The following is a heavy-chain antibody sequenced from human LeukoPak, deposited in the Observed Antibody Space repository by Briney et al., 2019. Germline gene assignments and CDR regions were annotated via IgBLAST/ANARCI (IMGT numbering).Heavy chain of an antibody. D-gene: IGHD2-2*01. Sequence: GGSLRLFCAASGFTFSSYAMSWVRQAPGKGLEWVSAISGSGGSTYYADSVKGRFTISRDNSKNTLYLQMNSLRAEDTAVYYCARRLGYCSSTSCYVAPFDYWGQGTLVTVSS. J-gene: IGHJ4*02. CDR1: GFTFSSYA. V-gene: IGHV3-23*01. CDR2: ISGSGGST. CDR3: ARRLGYCSSTSCYVAPFDY.